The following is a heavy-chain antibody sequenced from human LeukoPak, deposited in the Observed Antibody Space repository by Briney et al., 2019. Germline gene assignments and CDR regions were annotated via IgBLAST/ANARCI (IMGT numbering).Heavy chain of an antibody. V-gene: IGHV3-23*01. CDR1: GFAFSSYA. J-gene: IGHJ4*02. CDR2: ISGSGGST. D-gene: IGHD3-10*01. Sequence: GGSLRLSCAASGFAFSSYAMSWVRQAPGKGLEWVSAISGSGGSTYYADSVKGRFTISRDNSKNTLYLQMNSLRAEDTAVYYCAKGVNYYGSGTVTNDHWGQGTLVTVSS. CDR3: AKGVNYYGSGTVTNDH.